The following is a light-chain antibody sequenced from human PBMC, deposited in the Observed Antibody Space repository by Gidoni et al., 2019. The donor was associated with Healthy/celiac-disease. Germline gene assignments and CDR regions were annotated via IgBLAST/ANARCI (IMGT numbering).Light chain of an antibody. CDR1: QGISSY. Sequence: DIQLTQSPSFLSASVGDRVTINCLASQGISSYLALYQQKPGKAPKLLIYAPSTLQSGVPSRFSGSGSGTEFTLTISSLQPEDFATYYCQQLNSYPLTFGGGTKVEIK. V-gene: IGKV1-9*01. CDR2: APS. CDR3: QQLNSYPLT. J-gene: IGKJ4*01.